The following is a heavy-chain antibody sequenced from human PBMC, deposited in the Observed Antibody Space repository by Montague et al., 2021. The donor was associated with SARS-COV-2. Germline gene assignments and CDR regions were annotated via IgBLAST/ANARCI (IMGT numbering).Heavy chain of an antibody. CDR1: GFSVSTKY. Sequence: SLRLSCATSGFSVSTKYMNWIRQAPGRGLEWVSVLYSGGSTKYADSVEGRFTIFRDNPMNTLYLQMNNLRAEDTAVYYCARGDHYDYFDYWGQGTLVTVSS. J-gene: IGHJ4*02. V-gene: IGHV3-53*01. D-gene: IGHD2-21*02. CDR2: LYSGGST. CDR3: ARGDHYDYFDY.